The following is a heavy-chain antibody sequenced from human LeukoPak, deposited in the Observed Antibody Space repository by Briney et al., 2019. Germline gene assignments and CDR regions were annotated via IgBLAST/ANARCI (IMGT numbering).Heavy chain of an antibody. CDR3: VSFYETY. Sequence: GGSLRLSCAASGFTFSSYWMHWVRQAPGKGLVWVSRINSDGSSTTYADSVKGRFTISKDNAKNTVYLQMNNLRAEDTAVYYCVSFYETYWGRGTLVTVSS. CDR1: GFTFSSYW. CDR2: INSDGSST. J-gene: IGHJ4*02. D-gene: IGHD2-2*01. V-gene: IGHV3-74*01.